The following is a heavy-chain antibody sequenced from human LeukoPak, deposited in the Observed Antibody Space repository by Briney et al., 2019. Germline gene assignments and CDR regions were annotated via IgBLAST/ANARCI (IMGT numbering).Heavy chain of an antibody. Sequence: GGSLRLSCAASGFTFSSYAMSWVRQAPGKGLEWVSAISGSGGSTYYADSVKGRFTISRDNSKNTLYLQMNSLRAEDTAVYYCAKSSVRSSWTSAAQHWGQGTLVTVSS. V-gene: IGHV3-23*01. CDR1: GFTFSSYA. D-gene: IGHD6-13*01. CDR2: ISGSGGST. CDR3: AKSSVRSSWTSAAQH. J-gene: IGHJ1*01.